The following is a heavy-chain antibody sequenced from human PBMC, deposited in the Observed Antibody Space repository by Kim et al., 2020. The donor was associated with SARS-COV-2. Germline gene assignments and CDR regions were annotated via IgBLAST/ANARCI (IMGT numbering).Heavy chain of an antibody. J-gene: IGHJ5*02. Sequence: RGRVTMTRDTSTSTVYMELSSLRSEDTAVYYCARDLSYCGGDCYRNWFDPWGQGTLVTVSS. CDR3: ARDLSYCGGDCYRNWFDP. D-gene: IGHD2-21*02. V-gene: IGHV1-46*01.